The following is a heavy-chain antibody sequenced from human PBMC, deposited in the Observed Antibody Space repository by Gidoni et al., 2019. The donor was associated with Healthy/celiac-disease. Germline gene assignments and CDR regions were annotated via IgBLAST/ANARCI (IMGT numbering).Heavy chain of an antibody. CDR2: ISSHGGST. J-gene: IGHJ4*02. D-gene: IGHD3-16*01. V-gene: IGHV3-64*01. CDR3: ARSGGEMATRGAFDY. Sequence: EVQLVESGGGVVQPGGSLRLSCAASGFTFSSYAMHWVRQAPGKGLEYVSAISSHGGSTYYSNSVKGRFTISRDNSKNTLYLQMGSLRAEDMAVYYCARSGGEMATRGAFDYWGQGTLVTVSS. CDR1: GFTFSSYA.